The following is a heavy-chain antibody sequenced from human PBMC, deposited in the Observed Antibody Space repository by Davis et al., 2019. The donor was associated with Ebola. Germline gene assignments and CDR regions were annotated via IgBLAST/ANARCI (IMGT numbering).Heavy chain of an antibody. CDR2: FGTGGDT. Sequence: GGSLRLSCETSGFIFRNYVMSWVRQAPGKGLEWVSTFGTGGDTYYADSVKGRFTISRDNSKNTLYLQMNGLRVEDTAIYFCVKDTSNIWFDIWGQGTMVTVSS. D-gene: IGHD1-26*01. V-gene: IGHV3-23*01. J-gene: IGHJ3*02. CDR1: GFIFRNYV. CDR3: VKDTSNIWFDI.